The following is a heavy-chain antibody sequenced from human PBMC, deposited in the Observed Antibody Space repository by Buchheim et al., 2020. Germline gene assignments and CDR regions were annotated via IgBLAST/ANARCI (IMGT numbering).Heavy chain of an antibody. V-gene: IGHV4-34*01. J-gene: IGHJ4*02. CDR2: INHSGTT. CDR1: GGSFSGYY. CDR3: TRAGQAFGGSYPDS. Sequence: QVQLQQWGAGLLKPSETLSLTCAVYGGSFSGYYWTWIRQPPGQGLEWIGEINHSGTTNYNSSLKSRVTISVDTSKSHFSLKLSSVTAADTAMYFCTRAGQAFGGSYPDSWGQGTL. D-gene: IGHD1-26*01.